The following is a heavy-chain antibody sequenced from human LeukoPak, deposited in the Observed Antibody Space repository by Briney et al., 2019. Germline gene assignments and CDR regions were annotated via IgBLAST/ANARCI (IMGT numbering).Heavy chain of an antibody. J-gene: IGHJ4*02. V-gene: IGHV3-23*01. CDR3: AKSDIGATKGVGADY. CDR1: GFTFDTYA. CDR2: ISGSGGRT. Sequence: GGSLRLSCAASGFTFDTYAMSWVRQAPGKGLEWVAIISGSGGRTYYADSVKGRFTISRDNSKNTLYLQMSSLRAEDTAVYYCAKSDIGATKGVGADYWGQGTLVTVSS. D-gene: IGHD5-12*01.